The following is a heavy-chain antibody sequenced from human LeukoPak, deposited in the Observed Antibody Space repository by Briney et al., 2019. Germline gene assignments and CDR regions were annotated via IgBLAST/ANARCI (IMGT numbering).Heavy chain of an antibody. CDR1: GFTFSSYA. D-gene: IGHD2-2*02. CDR2: ISGSGGST. Sequence: PGGSLRLSCAASGFTFSSYAMSWVRQAPGKGLEWVSAISGSGGSTYYADSVKGRFTISRDNSKNTLYLQMNSLRAEDTAVYYCAKGYCSSTSCYSPFDYWGQGTLVTVSS. J-gene: IGHJ4*02. CDR3: AKGYCSSTSCYSPFDY. V-gene: IGHV3-23*01.